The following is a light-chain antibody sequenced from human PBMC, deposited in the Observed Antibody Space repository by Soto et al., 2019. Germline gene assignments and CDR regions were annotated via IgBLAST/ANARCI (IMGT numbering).Light chain of an antibody. CDR3: CSFAGSYTVV. J-gene: IGLJ2*01. V-gene: IGLV2-11*01. Sequence: QSALTQPRSVSGSPGQSVTISCTGTSSDVGGYNYVSWYQQHPGKAPKLMISDVSKRPSGVPDRFSGSESGNTASLSISGIQAEDEADYYCCSFAGSYTVVFGGGTQLTVL. CDR1: SSDVGGYNY. CDR2: DVS.